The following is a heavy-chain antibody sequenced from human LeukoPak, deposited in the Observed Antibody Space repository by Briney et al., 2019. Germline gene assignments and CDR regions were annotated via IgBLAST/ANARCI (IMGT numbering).Heavy chain of an antibody. V-gene: IGHV3-23*01. J-gene: IGHJ4*02. CDR3: AKDRFSVLTSTVDF. Sequence: GGSLRLSCAASRFTFSTYAMNWVRQTPGKGLEWVSVISGSGSITYYADSVKGRFTITRDNSKNTLHLQMNRLRAEDTALYYCAKDRFSVLTSTVDFWGQGTLVTVSS. CDR1: RFTFSTYA. D-gene: IGHD3-9*01. CDR2: ISGSGSIT.